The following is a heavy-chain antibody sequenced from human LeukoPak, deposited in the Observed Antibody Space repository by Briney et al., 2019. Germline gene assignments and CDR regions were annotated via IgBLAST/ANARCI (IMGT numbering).Heavy chain of an antibody. D-gene: IGHD3-22*01. J-gene: IGHJ4*02. CDR2: ISYDESQK. CDR1: GFTLSSFT. V-gene: IGHV3-30-3*01. Sequence: GGSLRLSSAASGFTLSSFTMHWVRHNPGKGLEWVAVISYDESQKWYADSVKGRFTISRDSSKNTLYLEMDSLRGEDTAVYYCARAYDSSWHNFDYWGQGSLVTVSS. CDR3: ARAYDSSWHNFDY.